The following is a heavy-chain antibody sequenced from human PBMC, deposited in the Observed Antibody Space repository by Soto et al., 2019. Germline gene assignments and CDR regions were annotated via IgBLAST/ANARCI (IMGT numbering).Heavy chain of an antibody. CDR3: ARDTSPDY. D-gene: IGHD3-16*01. CDR2: IKQDGSEK. CDR1: GFSFRSYW. Sequence: EVQVVESGGGLVQSGGSLRLSCTASGFSFRSYWMTWVRQAPGKGLEWVANIKQDGSEKYYVDSVKGRFTISRDNAKSSLYLQMNSLRVEDTAVYYCARDTSPDYWGQGTRVTVSS. V-gene: IGHV3-7*01. J-gene: IGHJ4*02.